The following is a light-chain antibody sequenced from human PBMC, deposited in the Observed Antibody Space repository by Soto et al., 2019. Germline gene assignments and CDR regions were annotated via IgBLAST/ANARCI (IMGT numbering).Light chain of an antibody. CDR1: QSINSW. Sequence: DIQMTQSPSTLSASVGDRVTITCRASQSINSWLAWYQQKPGKAPKLLIYKASSLESGVPSRFSGSGSGTECTLTISSLQPDDFATYYCQQYNNYPFTFGPGTKVDIK. CDR3: QQYNNYPFT. CDR2: KAS. V-gene: IGKV1-5*03. J-gene: IGKJ3*01.